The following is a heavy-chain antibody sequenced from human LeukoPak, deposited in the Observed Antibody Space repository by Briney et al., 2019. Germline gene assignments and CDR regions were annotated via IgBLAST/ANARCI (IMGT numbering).Heavy chain of an antibody. J-gene: IGHJ4*02. CDR2: ISGSSGTAGST. D-gene: IGHD3-3*01. V-gene: IGHV3-23*01. Sequence: GGSLRLSCAVSGFTFSSYAMKWVRQAPGKGREWVSGISGSSGTAGSTYYADSVKGRFTISRDNSKNTLYLQMNSLTAEDTAVYYCAKEKIFGVALDYWGQGTLVIVSS. CDR1: GFTFSSYA. CDR3: AKEKIFGVALDY.